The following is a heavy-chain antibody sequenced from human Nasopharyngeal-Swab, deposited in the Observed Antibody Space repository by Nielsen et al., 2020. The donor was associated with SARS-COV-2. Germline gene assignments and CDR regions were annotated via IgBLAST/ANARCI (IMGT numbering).Heavy chain of an antibody. CDR1: GYTFTSYY. V-gene: IGHV1-46*01. CDR2: INPTDGST. Sequence: ASVKVSCKASGYTFTSYYLHWVRQAPGQGLEWMGIINPTDGSTSYAQKFEGRVTMTRVTSTSTVYMELNSLRSEDTAVYYCARVLPFRITGTSGMDVWVQGTTVTVSS. D-gene: IGHD1-7*01. J-gene: IGHJ6*02. CDR3: ARVLPFRITGTSGMDV.